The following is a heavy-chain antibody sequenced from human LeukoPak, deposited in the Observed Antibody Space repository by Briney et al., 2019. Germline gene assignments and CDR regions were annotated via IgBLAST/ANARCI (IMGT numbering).Heavy chain of an antibody. CDR2: IWYDGSNK. CDR3: ARGSNWFDP. V-gene: IGHV3-33*08. CDR1: GFTFSNNA. J-gene: IGHJ5*02. Sequence: GGSLRLSCSPSGFTFSNNAMTWVRQAPGKGLEWVAVIWYDGSNKYYADSVKGRFTISRDNSKNTLYLQMNSLRAEDTAVYYCARGSNWFDPWGQGTLVTVSS.